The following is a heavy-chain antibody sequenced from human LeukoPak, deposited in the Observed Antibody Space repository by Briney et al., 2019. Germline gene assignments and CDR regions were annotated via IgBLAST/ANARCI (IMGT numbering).Heavy chain of an antibody. J-gene: IGHJ5*02. CDR1: GFTFSSYA. V-gene: IGHV3-23*01. CDR3: AKDAGSSGWSSRDNWFDP. Sequence: GGSLRLSCAASGFTFSSYAMSWVRQAPGKGLEWVSAISGSGGSTYYADSVKGRFTISRDNSKNTLYLQMNSLRAEDTAVYYCAKDAGSSGWSSRDNWFDPWGQGTLVTVSS. CDR2: ISGSGGST. D-gene: IGHD6-19*01.